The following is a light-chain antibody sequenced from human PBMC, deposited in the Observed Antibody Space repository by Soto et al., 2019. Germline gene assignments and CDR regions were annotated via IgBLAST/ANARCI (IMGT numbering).Light chain of an antibody. CDR1: QSVGSN. CDR3: QHYNNWSRT. CDR2: GAS. V-gene: IGKV3-15*01. Sequence: EIVMTQSPATLSVSPGERATLSCRASQSVGSNLAWYQQKPGQAPRLLIYGASTRATGIPARFSGSGSGTVVTLTITSLQSEDFAVYYCQHYNNWSRTFGQGTKVDIK. J-gene: IGKJ1*01.